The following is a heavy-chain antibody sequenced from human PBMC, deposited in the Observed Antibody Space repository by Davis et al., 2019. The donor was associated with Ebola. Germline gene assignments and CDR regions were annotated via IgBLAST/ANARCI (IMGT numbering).Heavy chain of an antibody. CDR1: GFSVSSNY. Sequence: GESLKISCAVSGFSVSSNYMSWVRQAPGKGLEWVSVVYKSGDIYYADSVRGRFTISRDNSQNTVHLQMNSLRAEDTAVYYCAKAETYYYDSSGYYLSPLLDYWGQGTLVTVSS. CDR2: VYKSGDI. V-gene: IGHV3-66*01. D-gene: IGHD3-22*01. J-gene: IGHJ4*02. CDR3: AKAETYYYDSSGYYLSPLLDY.